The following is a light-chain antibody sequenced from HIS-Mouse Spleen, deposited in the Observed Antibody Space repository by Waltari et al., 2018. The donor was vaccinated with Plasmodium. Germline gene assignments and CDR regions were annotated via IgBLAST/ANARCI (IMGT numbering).Light chain of an antibody. Sequence: EIVMTQSPATLSVSPGARATLSCRASQSVSSNLAWYQHKPGQAPRLLIYGASTRATGIPARFSGSGSGTEFTLTISSLQSEDFAVYYCQQYNNWPFTFGPGTKVDIK. CDR3: QQYNNWPFT. J-gene: IGKJ3*01. V-gene: IGKV3-15*01. CDR1: QSVSSN. CDR2: GAS.